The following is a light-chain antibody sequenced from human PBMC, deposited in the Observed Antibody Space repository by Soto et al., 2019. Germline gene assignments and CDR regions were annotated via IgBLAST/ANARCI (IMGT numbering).Light chain of an antibody. V-gene: IGKV3D-15*01. CDR3: QQYDDWLRLT. Sequence: EIVMTQSPATLSVSPGERATLSCRASQSVNIYLAWYQQKPGQAPRLLIFGASYRATGIAARFSGSGSGTEFNLTISSRQSEDFAVYFCQQYDDWLRLTFGGGTKVEIK. CDR1: QSVNIY. J-gene: IGKJ4*01. CDR2: GAS.